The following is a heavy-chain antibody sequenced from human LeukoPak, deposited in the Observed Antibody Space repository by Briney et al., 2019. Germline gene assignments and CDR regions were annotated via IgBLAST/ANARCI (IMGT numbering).Heavy chain of an antibody. D-gene: IGHD2-8*01. Sequence: GGSLRLSCAASGFTFSSYAMSWVRQAPGEGLEWVSAISGSGGSTYYADSVKGRFTISRDNSKNTLYLQMNSLRAEDTAVYYCAKVVGVFYYYGMDVWGQGTTVAVSS. CDR3: AKVVGVFYYYGMDV. V-gene: IGHV3-23*01. CDR2: ISGSGGST. CDR1: GFTFSSYA. J-gene: IGHJ6*02.